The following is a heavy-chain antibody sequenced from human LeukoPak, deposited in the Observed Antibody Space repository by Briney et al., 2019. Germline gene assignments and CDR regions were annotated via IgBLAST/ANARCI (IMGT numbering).Heavy chain of an antibody. CDR3: ARRVYGTSQYY. V-gene: IGHV4-4*02. J-gene: IGHJ4*02. D-gene: IGHD5/OR15-5a*01. Sequence: SETLSLTCAVSGGSIKSNNWWSWVRQPPGKGLEWIGTFYYSGITHYSPSLKSRVTISVDTSKNPLSLKLSSVTATDTALYDCARRVYGTSQYYWGQGTLVTVSS. CDR2: FYYSGIT. CDR1: GGSIKSNNW.